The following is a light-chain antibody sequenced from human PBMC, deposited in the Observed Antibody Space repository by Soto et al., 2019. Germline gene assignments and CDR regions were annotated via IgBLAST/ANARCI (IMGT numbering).Light chain of an antibody. CDR2: GSS. V-gene: IGKV3-20*01. J-gene: IGKJ2*01. CDR1: QSVSNNY. Sequence: EVVFTQAPGTLSLSPGERATLSCRASQSVSNNYLAWYQPKPGQAPRLLIFGSSDRATGIPDRFSGSGSGTDFTLTISRLEPEDFAVYYCQQYGSSPPYTFGQGTKLEIK. CDR3: QQYGSSPPYT.